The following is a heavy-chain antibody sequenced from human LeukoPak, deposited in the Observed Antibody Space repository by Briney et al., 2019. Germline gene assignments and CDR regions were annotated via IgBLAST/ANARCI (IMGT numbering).Heavy chain of an antibody. Sequence: PSETLSLTCTVSGGSISSYYWSWIRQPAGKGLEWIGRIYTSGSTNYNPSLKSRVTRSVDTSKNQFSLKLSSVTAADTAVYYCARDSQYYDFWSGYSFWFDPWGQGTLVTVSS. CDR2: IYTSGST. J-gene: IGHJ5*02. CDR3: ARDSQYYDFWSGYSFWFDP. CDR1: GGSISSYY. V-gene: IGHV4-4*07. D-gene: IGHD3-3*01.